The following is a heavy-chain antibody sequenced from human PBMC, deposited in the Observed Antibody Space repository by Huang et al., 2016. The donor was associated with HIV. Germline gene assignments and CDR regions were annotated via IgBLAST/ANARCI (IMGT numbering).Heavy chain of an antibody. D-gene: IGHD1-1*01. CDR3: ARERMMSWLDDHDAFDI. J-gene: IGHJ3*02. V-gene: IGHV4-34*01. Sequence: QVQLQQWGAGLLTHSETLSLTCAVYGGSFSGYYWSWSRQSPGKGLEWIGEINHSGSTNYNPDLKSRLTISGDTSKNQFSLKLSFVTAADTAVYYCARERMMSWLDDHDAFDIWGQGTMVTVSS. CDR2: INHSGST. CDR1: GGSFSGYY.